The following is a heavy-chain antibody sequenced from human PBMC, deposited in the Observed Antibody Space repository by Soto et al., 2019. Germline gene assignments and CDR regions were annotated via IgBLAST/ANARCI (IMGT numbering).Heavy chain of an antibody. D-gene: IGHD2-15*01. V-gene: IGHV1-18*01. CDR1: DYTFTNYG. Sequence: ASDKVSFKHSDYTFTNYGINWLRQAPGLGLEWMGWINPDNGETKFSQKVQGRVTMTTDTSTSTAYMEVRSLTSDDTAVYYCARDPRYCSGDRCYNWFDPWGQGTLVTVS. J-gene: IGHJ5*02. CDR3: ARDPRYCSGDRCYNWFDP. CDR2: INPDNGET.